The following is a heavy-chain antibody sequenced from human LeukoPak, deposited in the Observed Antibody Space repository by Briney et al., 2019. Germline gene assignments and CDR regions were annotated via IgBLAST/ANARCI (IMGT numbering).Heavy chain of an antibody. J-gene: IGHJ4*02. CDR1: GITVSGNY. D-gene: IGHD3-10*01. CDR3: AKDSPVLLWFGEFDY. V-gene: IGHV3-23*01. CDR2: ISGSGGST. Sequence: GGSLRLSCAGTGITVSGNYMSWVRQAPGKGLEWVSAISGSGGSTYYADSVKGRFTISRDNSKNTLYLQMNSLRAEDTAVYYCAKDSPVLLWFGEFDYWGQGTLVTVSS.